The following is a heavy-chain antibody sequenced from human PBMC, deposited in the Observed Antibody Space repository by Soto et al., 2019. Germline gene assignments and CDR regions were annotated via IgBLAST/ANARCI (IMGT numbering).Heavy chain of an antibody. CDR2: IYPGDSDT. J-gene: IGHJ3*01. D-gene: IGHD3-10*01. V-gene: IGHV5-51*01. Sequence: PGESLKISCKGSGYSFAGYWIGWVRQMPGKGLDWMGVIYPGDSDTRYSPSFHGQVTISADKLISTAYLQWSSLKASDTAMYFCARLPGVRGVFDGFNVWGQGTMVTVSS. CDR1: GYSFAGYW. CDR3: ARLPGVRGVFDGFNV.